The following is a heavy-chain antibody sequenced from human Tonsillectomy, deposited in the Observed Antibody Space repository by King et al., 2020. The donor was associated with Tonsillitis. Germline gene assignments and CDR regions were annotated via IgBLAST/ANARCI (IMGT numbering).Heavy chain of an antibody. CDR2: INSDGTSA. CDR1: GFTFSSYW. J-gene: IGHJ5*02. Sequence: VQLVESGGGLVQPGGSLRLSCAASGFTFSSYWMHWVRQAPGKGLVWVSRINSDGTSATYADSVKGRFTISRDNAKNTLYLQMNSLRAEDTAVYFCARGSIVVMVDDIETRLDWFDPWGQGTLVTVSS. CDR3: ARGSIVVMVDDIETRLDWFDP. D-gene: IGHD2-8*01. V-gene: IGHV3-74*01.